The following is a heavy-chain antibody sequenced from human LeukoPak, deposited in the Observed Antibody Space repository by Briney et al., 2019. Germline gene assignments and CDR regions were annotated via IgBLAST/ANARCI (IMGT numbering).Heavy chain of an antibody. D-gene: IGHD2-2*01. J-gene: IGHJ6*02. Sequence: GSLRLSCAASRFTFSSYAMSWVRQAPGKGLEWVSAISGSGGSTYYADSVKGRFTISRDNSKNTLYLQMNSLRAEDTAVYYCAKDEVPTAKHYGMDVWGQGTTVTVSS. CDR2: ISGSGGST. CDR3: AKDEVPTAKHYGMDV. V-gene: IGHV3-23*01. CDR1: RFTFSSYA.